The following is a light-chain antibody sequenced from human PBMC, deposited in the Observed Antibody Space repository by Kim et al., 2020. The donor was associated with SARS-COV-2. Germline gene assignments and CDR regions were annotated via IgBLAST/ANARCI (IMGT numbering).Light chain of an antibody. CDR2: AAS. Sequence: ELVLTQSPGTLSLSPGERATLSCRASQSVSSNYLTWYQQKPGQAPRLFIYAASRRVTGIPDRFSGSGSGTDFTLTISRLEPEDFAVYYCQQYGSSPYTFGQGTKLEI. J-gene: IGKJ2*01. CDR3: QQYGSSPYT. V-gene: IGKV3-20*01. CDR1: QSVSSNY.